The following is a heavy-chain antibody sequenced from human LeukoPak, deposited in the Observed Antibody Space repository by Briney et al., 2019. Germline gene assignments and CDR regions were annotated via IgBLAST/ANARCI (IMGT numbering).Heavy chain of an antibody. D-gene: IGHD1-26*01. CDR2: ISGSGGST. CDR3: AKDRWELSPYYFDY. J-gene: IGHJ4*02. Sequence: GGSLRLSCAASGFTFSSYSMNWVRQAPGKGLEWVSAISGSGGSTYYADSVKGRFTISRDNSKNTPYLQMNSLRAEDTAVYYCAKDRWELSPYYFDYWGQGTLVTVSS. CDR1: GFTFSSYS. V-gene: IGHV3-23*01.